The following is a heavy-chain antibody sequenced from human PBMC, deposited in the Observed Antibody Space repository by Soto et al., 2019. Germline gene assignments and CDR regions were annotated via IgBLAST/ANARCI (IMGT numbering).Heavy chain of an antibody. V-gene: IGHV4-30-4*01. CDR1: GGSISSGDYY. J-gene: IGHJ4*02. CDR3: ARTDGYNTYYFDA. Sequence: QVQLQESGPGLVKPSQTLSLTCTVSGGSISSGDYYWSWIRQPPGKGLEWIGYIYYSGSTYYNSSLKSRVTLSVDTSKNQFSLKLSSVTDADTAVYYCARTDGYNTYYFDAWGQGTLVTV. D-gene: IGHD5-12*01. CDR2: IYYSGST.